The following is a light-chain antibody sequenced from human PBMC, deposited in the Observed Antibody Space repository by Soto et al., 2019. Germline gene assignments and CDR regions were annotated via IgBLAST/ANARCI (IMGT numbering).Light chain of an antibody. V-gene: IGKV3-20*01. CDR2: GAS. J-gene: IGKJ1*01. Sequence: EIALTQSPGTLSLSPGERATLSCRASQSVSSSYLAWYQQKPGQAPRLLIYGASSRATGIPDRFSGSGSGAAFTLTISRLEPEDFALYYCQKYGSTPPTFGQGTKVEIK. CDR3: QKYGSTPPT. CDR1: QSVSSSY.